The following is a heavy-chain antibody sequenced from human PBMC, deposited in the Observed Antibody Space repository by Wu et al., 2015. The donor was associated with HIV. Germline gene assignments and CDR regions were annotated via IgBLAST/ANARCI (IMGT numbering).Heavy chain of an antibody. CDR3: ARGSKRWLVSKLARSGYFDS. CDR2: ISHKRNT. J-gene: IGHJ4*02. Sequence: QVQLQQWGAGLLKPSETLSLTCAVYGGSFSGHYWSWIRRPPGKGLEWIGEISHKRNTNYNPSLKSRLTISLDTSKSDFSLTLTSVTDADTAVYYCARGSKRWLVSKLARSGYFDSWGQGTLVTVSS. V-gene: IGHV4-34*02. CDR1: GGSFSGHY. D-gene: IGHD3-22*01.